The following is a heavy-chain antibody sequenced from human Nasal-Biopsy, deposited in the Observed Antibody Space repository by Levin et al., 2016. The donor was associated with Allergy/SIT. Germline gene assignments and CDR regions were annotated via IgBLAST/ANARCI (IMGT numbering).Heavy chain of an antibody. V-gene: IGHV1-46*01. D-gene: IGHD3-16*01. CDR3: CYDMDNAYDI. Sequence: ASVKVSCKAPGYTLTSYYIQWVRQAPGQGLEWMGMINLSGGRTTHAQKFQGRVTMTRDTSTSTVYMELSSLRSDDTAVYYCCYDMDNAYDIWGQGTMVTVSS. CDR1: GYTLTSYY. CDR2: INLSGGRT. J-gene: IGHJ3*02.